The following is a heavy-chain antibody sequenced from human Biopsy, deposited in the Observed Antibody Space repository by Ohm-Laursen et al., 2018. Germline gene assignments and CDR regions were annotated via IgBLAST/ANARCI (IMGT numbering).Heavy chain of an antibody. CDR3: ATKLTGYFHH. CDR2: NIPILGTG. D-gene: IGHD3-9*01. J-gene: IGHJ1*01. CDR1: GGTFSNYG. V-gene: IGHV1-69*06. Sequence: SVKVSCKVPGGTFSNYGVNWVRQAPGQGLEWLGGNIPILGTGNYAQKFQDRVTVAADTSTSTAAMELRSLRSDDTAVYYCATKLTGYFHHWGQGTLVIVSS.